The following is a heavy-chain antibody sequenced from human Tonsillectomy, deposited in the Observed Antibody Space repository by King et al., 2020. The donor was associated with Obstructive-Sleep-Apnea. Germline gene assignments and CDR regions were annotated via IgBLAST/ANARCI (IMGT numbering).Heavy chain of an antibody. CDR1: GFTFSSYA. Sequence: VQLVESGGALAQPGGSLRLSCAASGFTFSSYAMSWVRQAPGKGLEWVSGISGSGGSTYYADSVKGRFTISRDNSKNTLYLQMNSLRAEDTAVYYCAKDDYYDIFTDWYFDLWGRGTLVTVSS. V-gene: IGHV3-23*04. CDR2: ISGSGGST. CDR3: AKDDYYDIFTDWYFDL. J-gene: IGHJ2*01. D-gene: IGHD3-9*01.